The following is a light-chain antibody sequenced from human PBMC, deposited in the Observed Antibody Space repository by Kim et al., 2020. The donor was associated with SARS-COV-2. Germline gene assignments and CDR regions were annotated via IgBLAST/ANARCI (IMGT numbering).Light chain of an antibody. CDR2: GAS. CDR1: QSVSSSY. J-gene: IGKJ2*01. Sequence: SPGERATLSCRASQSVSSSYLAWYQQNPGQAPRLLIYGASNRATGIPDRFSGSGSGTDFTLTISRLEPEDFAVYFCQQYGSSPPYTFGQGTKLEI. CDR3: QQYGSSPPYT. V-gene: IGKV3-20*01.